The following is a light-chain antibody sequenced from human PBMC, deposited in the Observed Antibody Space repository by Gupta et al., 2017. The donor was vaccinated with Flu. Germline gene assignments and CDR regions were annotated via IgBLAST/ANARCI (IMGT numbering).Light chain of an antibody. CDR3: QQYDNLRVT. Sequence: DIQMTQTPSSLSASVGDRVTITCQARQDISNSLNWYQQKPGKAPKLLIYDASYLETGVPTMFSRSGSRTDFTFTSSSLQPEIIATYYCQQYDNLRVTFGPGTKVDIK. CDR1: QDISNS. CDR2: DAS. J-gene: IGKJ3*01. V-gene: IGKV1-33*01.